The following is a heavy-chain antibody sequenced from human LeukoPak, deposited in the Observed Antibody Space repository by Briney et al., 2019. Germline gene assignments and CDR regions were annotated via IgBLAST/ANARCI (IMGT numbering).Heavy chain of an antibody. CDR3: AKISYYDSSGYYYTAAPYYFDY. Sequence: GGSLRLSCAASGFTFSSYAMSWVRQAPGKGLEWVSAISGSGGSTYYADSVKGRFTISRDNSKNTLYLQMNSLRAEDTAVYCCAKISYYDSSGYYYTAAPYYFDYWGQGTLVTVSS. CDR1: GFTFSSYA. V-gene: IGHV3-23*01. D-gene: IGHD3-22*01. CDR2: ISGSGGST. J-gene: IGHJ4*02.